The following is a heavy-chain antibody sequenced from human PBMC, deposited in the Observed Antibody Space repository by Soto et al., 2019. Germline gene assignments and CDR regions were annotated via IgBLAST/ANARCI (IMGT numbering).Heavy chain of an antibody. CDR2: ISWNSGSI. CDR3: AKSIGSAAVLYYFDH. Sequence: EVQLVESGGGLVQPGRSLRLSCAASGFTFDDYAMHWVRQAPGKGLEWVSGISWNSGSIGYADSVKGRFTISRDNAKNSLYLQMNSLRAEDTALYYCAKSIGSAAVLYYFDHWGQGTLVTVAS. CDR1: GFTFDDYA. V-gene: IGHV3-9*01. J-gene: IGHJ4*02. D-gene: IGHD6-13*01.